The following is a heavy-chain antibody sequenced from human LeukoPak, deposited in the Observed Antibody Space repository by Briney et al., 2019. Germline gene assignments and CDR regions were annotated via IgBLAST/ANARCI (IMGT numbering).Heavy chain of an antibody. CDR2: VNPNSGGT. Sequence: ASVKVSCKASGYTFTGYYMHWVRQAPGQGREWMGWVNPNSGGTNYAQQFQGRVTMTRDTSISTAYTDLSRLRSAEPAVYYCARAPTYYFSYLDVSGKGTPVTASS. J-gene: IGHJ6*03. V-gene: IGHV1-2*02. CDR1: GYTFTGYY. CDR3: ARAPTYYFSYLDV.